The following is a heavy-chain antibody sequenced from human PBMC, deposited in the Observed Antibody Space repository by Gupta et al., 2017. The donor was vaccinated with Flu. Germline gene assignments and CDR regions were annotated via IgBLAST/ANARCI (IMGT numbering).Heavy chain of an antibody. CDR2: IIPVFGPT. CDR1: GVTFSSYA. V-gene: IGHV1-69*01. CDR3: ARKGGGHCSGGTCYSFDY. D-gene: IGHD2-15*01. Sequence: QVQLVQSGAEVKKPGSSVKVSCKASGVTFSSYAINGVRQAPGQGLEWMGGIIPVFGPTNYEQKFQGRVTITADESTSTAYMELSSLRSEETAVYYCARKGGGHCSGGTCYSFDYWGQGTRVTVSS. J-gene: IGHJ4*02.